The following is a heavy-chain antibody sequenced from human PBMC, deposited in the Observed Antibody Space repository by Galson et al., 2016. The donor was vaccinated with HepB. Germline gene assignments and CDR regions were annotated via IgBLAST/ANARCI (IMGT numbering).Heavy chain of an antibody. Sequence: CAISGDSVSSNSAAWNWIRQSPSRGLEWLGRTYYRSKWYNEYAVSVKSRITINPDTSKNQFSLQLNSVTPEDTAVYYCTRLVAANGYYGMDVWGQGTTVVVSS. J-gene: IGHJ6*02. V-gene: IGHV6-1*01. D-gene: IGHD2-15*01. CDR2: TYYRSKWYN. CDR1: GDSVSSNSAA. CDR3: TRLVAANGYYGMDV.